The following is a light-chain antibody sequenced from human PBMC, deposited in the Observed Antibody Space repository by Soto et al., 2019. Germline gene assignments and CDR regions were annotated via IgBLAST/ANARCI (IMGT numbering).Light chain of an antibody. V-gene: IGKV3-20*01. J-gene: IGKJ2*01. CDR2: GAS. CDR1: QSVSSSY. Sequence: EIVLTQSPGTLSLSPGERVTLSCRASQSVSSSYLAWYQQKPGQAPRLLIFGASSRATGIPDRFSGSRSGIDFTITIKRMETKDFTVYYCQQYGSSPRTTFGQGTKLEIK. CDR3: QQYGSSPRTT.